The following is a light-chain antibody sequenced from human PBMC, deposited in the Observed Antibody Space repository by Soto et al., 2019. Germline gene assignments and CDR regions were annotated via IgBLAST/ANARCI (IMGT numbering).Light chain of an antibody. CDR3: QQYDNWPRT. CDR2: DAS. Sequence: EIVVTQSPATLSLSPGERATLSCRASQSVSSYLAWYQQKPGQAPRLLIYDASNRATGIPARFSGSGSGTDFTLTISRLEPEDFAVYWCQQYDNWPRTFGQGTKVDIK. J-gene: IGKJ1*01. V-gene: IGKV3-11*01. CDR1: QSVSSY.